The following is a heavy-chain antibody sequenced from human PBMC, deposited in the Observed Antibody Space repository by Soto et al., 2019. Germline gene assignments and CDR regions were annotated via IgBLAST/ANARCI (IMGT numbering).Heavy chain of an antibody. CDR3: AVGSSGCYDLY. D-gene: IGHD1-26*01. CDR2: ISYSGST. V-gene: IGHV4-39*01. CDR1: GGSISSDSYY. J-gene: IGHJ4*02. Sequence: SETVSLTCTVSGGSISSDSYYWGWIRQSPEKGLEWIASISYSGSTYYNPTLKSRLIISVDTSKSQFSLKLSSVTAADTAVFYCAVGSSGCYDLYWGQGIQVTVSS.